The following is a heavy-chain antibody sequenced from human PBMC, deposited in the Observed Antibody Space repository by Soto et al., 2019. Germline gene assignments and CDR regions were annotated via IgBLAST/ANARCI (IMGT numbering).Heavy chain of an antibody. CDR2: IKQDGSEK. V-gene: IGHV3-7*04. J-gene: IGHJ3*02. D-gene: IGHD3-10*01. CDR1: GFTFSSYW. Sequence: PGGSLRLSCAASGFTFSSYWMTWVRQAPGKGLEWVANIKQDGSEKFYVDFVKGRFTISRDNAKNSLYMQMNSLRAEDTAVYYCARGAGSYFRRVVGAFDIWGQGTMVTVSS. CDR3: ARGAGSYFRRVVGAFDI.